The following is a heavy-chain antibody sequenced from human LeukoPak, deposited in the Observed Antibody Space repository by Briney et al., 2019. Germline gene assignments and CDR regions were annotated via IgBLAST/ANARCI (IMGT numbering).Heavy chain of an antibody. CDR3: VRRRGYCSSTSCRNWFDP. CDR1: GGSISSYY. Sequence: SETLSLTCTVSGGSISSYYWSWIRQPPGKGLEWIGYIYYSGSTSYNPSLKSRVTISVDTSKNQFSLKLSSVTAADTAVYYCVRRRGYCSSTSCRNWFDPWGQGTLVTVSS. CDR2: IYYSGST. J-gene: IGHJ5*02. V-gene: IGHV4-59*01. D-gene: IGHD2-2*01.